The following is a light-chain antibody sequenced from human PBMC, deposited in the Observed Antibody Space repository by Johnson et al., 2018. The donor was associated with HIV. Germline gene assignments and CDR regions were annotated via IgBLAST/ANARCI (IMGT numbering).Light chain of an antibody. CDR2: DNN. J-gene: IGLJ1*01. CDR1: SSNIGNNY. CDR3: GTWDNSLRTAF. Sequence: QSVLTQPPSVSAAAGQKVTISCSGSSSNIGNNYVAWYQQVPGTAPKLLIYDNNRRPSGVPDRFSGSKSGPSAPLGITGLQTGDEADYFYGTWDNSLRTAFFGTGTKVTVL. V-gene: IGLV1-51*01.